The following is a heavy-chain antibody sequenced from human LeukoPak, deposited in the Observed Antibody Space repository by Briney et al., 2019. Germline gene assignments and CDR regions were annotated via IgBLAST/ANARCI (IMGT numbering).Heavy chain of an antibody. Sequence: GGSLRLSCAASGFTVSSNYMTWVRQAPGKGLEWVSVVESGGSTYSADSVKGRFTISRDNSKNTLYLQMNSLRAEDTAVYYCARGVQATYYFDYWGQGTLVTVSS. CDR1: GFTVSSNY. CDR3: ARGVQATYYFDY. J-gene: IGHJ4*02. CDR2: VESGGST. D-gene: IGHD1-26*01. V-gene: IGHV3-53*01.